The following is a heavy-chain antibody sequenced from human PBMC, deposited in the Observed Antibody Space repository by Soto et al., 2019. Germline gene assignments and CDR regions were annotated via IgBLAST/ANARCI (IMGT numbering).Heavy chain of an antibody. D-gene: IGHD6-13*01. CDR2: IYHSGST. CDR3: ARDGASAAAGTNTYLFY. V-gene: IGHV4-38-2*02. J-gene: IGHJ4*02. Sequence: PSETLSLTCAVSGYSISSGYYWGWIRQPPGKGLEGIGSIYHSGSTYYNPSLKSRVTISVDTSKNQFSLKLSSVTAADTAVYYCARDGASAAAGTNTYLFYWGQGTLVNVSS. CDR1: GYSISSGYY.